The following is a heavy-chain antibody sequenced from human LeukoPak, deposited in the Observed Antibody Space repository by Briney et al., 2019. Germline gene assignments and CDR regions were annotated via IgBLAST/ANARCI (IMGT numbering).Heavy chain of an antibody. Sequence: ASVKVSCKASGYTFSGYYIFWVRRAPGQGLEWMGWINPNSGGTNYAPEFQGRLTMTRDTSITTTYMELSTLRSDDTAVYYCALIGDHAWFDPWGQGTLVTVSS. CDR3: ALIGDHAWFDP. J-gene: IGHJ5*02. V-gene: IGHV1-2*02. CDR2: INPNSGGT. D-gene: IGHD3-10*01. CDR1: GYTFSGYY.